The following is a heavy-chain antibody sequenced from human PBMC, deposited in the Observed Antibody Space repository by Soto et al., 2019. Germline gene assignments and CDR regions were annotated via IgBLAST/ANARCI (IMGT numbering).Heavy chain of an antibody. J-gene: IGHJ4*02. V-gene: IGHV4-59*01. CDR1: GGSISSYY. D-gene: IGHD3-9*01. Sequence: SETLSLTCTVSGGSISSYYWSWIRQPPGKGLEWIGYIYYSGSTNYNPSLKSRVTISVDTSKNQFSLKLSSVTAADTAVYYCARDFDWSGFDYWGQGTLVTVS. CDR2: IYYSGST. CDR3: ARDFDWSGFDY.